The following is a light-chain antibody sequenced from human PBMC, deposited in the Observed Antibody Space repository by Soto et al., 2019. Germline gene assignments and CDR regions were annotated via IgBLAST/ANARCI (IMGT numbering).Light chain of an antibody. Sequence: DVEMTQTPLSLPVRLGQRAYISCRATQSLVHSDGNMYLNWFQQRPGQSPRRLISRASNRDSGVPDRFSGSGSGTDVTLKISRLEAEDVAVYYCMQGTHWPWTCGQGTKGAIK. J-gene: IGKJ1*01. CDR2: RAS. V-gene: IGKV2-30*02. CDR1: QSLVHSDGNMY. CDR3: MQGTHWPWT.